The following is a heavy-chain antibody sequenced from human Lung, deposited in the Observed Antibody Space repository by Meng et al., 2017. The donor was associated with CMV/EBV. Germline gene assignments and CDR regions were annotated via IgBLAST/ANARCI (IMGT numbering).Heavy chain of an antibody. V-gene: IGHV4-4*02. CDR3: LRRSGGSV. CDR2: IPHRGSS. Sequence: QLELRGSRPALWKPSEPLSLTFAVSGDSLSNHNCGAWVRQPPGKGLEWIGEIPHRGSSAYNPSLKSRVSMSIDKSKNQFSLKLTSVTAADTAVYHCLRRSGGSVWGQGTLVTVSS. J-gene: IGHJ1*01. D-gene: IGHD3-10*01. CDR1: GDSLSNHNC.